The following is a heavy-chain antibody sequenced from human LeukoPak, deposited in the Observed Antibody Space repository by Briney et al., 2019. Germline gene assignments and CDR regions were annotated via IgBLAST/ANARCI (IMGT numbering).Heavy chain of an antibody. CDR1: GFTFSNYW. D-gene: IGHD3-10*01. CDR2: IKGDGSEK. CDR3: ARTIRGY. Sequence: PGGSLRLSCAASGFTFSNYWMSWVRQAPGKGLEWVGNIKGDGSEKYYVDSVKGRFTISRDNAKNSLYLQMNSLRAEDTAVYYCARTIRGYWGQGTLVTVSS. V-gene: IGHV3-7*02. J-gene: IGHJ4*02.